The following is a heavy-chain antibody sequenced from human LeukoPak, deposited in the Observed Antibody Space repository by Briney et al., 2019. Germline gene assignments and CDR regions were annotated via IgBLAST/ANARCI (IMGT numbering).Heavy chain of an antibody. CDR1: GGSISSGDYY. CDR3: AREHGDSYFDY. Sequence: SETLSLTRTVSGGSISSGDYYWSWIRQPPGKGLEWIGYIYYSGSTYYNPSLKGRVTISVDTSKNQFSLKLSSVTAADTAVYYCAREHGDSYFDYWGQGTLVTVSS. D-gene: IGHD4-17*01. V-gene: IGHV4-30-4*01. CDR2: IYYSGST. J-gene: IGHJ4*02.